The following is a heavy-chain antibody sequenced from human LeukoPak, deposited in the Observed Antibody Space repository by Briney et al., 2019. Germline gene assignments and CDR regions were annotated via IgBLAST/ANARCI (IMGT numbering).Heavy chain of an antibody. D-gene: IGHD6-25*01. J-gene: IGHJ4*02. CDR2: IRSDGSII. Sequence: GGSLRLSCAASGFTFRNFWMHWVRQAPGKGLVWVSRIRSDGSIINYADSVKGRFTISRDNAKNTLSLQMNSLRAEDTAVYYCARQGTSADFDYWGQGTLVTVSS. CDR3: ARQGTSADFDY. CDR1: GFTFRNFW. V-gene: IGHV3-74*01.